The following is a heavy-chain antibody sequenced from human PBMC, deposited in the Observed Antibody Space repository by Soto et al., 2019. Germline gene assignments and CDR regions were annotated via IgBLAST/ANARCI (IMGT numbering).Heavy chain of an antibody. V-gene: IGHV1-69*13. CDR1: RVTFSSDA. J-gene: IGHJ4*02. Sequence: SGQVASTAPRVTFSSDAIRWAGHAPRQGLEWRGGIIPIFVTANYAQKFQGRVTITAAESTRRVYMELSSRRYEDTAVYYCGVAEDFGTAYVDYWGEGTLVTVSS. D-gene: IGHD3-3*01. CDR3: GVAEDFGTAYVDY. CDR2: IIPIFVTA.